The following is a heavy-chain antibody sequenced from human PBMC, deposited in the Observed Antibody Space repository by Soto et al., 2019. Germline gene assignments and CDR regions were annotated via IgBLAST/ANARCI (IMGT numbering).Heavy chain of an antibody. CDR2: IYYSGTT. D-gene: IGHD2-2*01. J-gene: IGHJ4*02. CDR3: ARSPNILVVPAAFDS. CDR1: GGPVSSDNHY. Sequence: QVQLQESGPGLVKPSQTLSLTCTVSGGPVSSDNHYWSWIRQPPGKGLEWIGYIYYSGTTYYSSSLKRRVSMSIDTSKNQFSLKLSSVTAADTAVYYFARSPNILVVPAAFDSWGQGTLVTVSS. V-gene: IGHV4-30-4*01.